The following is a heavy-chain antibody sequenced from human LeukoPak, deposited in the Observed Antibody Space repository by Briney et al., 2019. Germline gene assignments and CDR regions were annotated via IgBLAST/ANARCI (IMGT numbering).Heavy chain of an antibody. D-gene: IGHD6-19*01. CDR1: GYTFTGYY. J-gene: IGHJ6*03. Sequence: ASVKVSCKASGYTFTGYYMHWVRQAPGQGPEWMGWINPNSGGTNYAQKFQGRVTMTRDTSIGTAYMELSRLRSDDTAVYYCARRSKVAVAGYYYYMDVWGKGTTVTVSS. CDR3: ARRSKVAVAGYYYYMDV. CDR2: INPNSGGT. V-gene: IGHV1-2*02.